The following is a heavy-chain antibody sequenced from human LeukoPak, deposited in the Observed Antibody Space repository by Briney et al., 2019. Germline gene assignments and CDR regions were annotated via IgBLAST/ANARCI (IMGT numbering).Heavy chain of an antibody. Sequence: SETLSLTCTVSGGSISSGGYSWSWIRQPPGKGLEWIGHIYYSGNTYYNASLKSQVSISIDTSKNQFSLKLTSVTAADTAVYYCARQTGSGLFILPGGQGTLVTVSS. CDR3: ARQTGSGLFILP. J-gene: IGHJ4*02. CDR2: IYYSGNT. V-gene: IGHV4-30-2*03. CDR1: GGSISSGGYS. D-gene: IGHD3/OR15-3a*01.